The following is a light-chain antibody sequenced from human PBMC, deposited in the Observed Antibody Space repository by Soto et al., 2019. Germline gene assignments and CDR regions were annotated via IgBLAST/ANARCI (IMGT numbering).Light chain of an antibody. CDR1: QSVGSD. CDR3: QQRSNWPLT. CDR2: GAS. Sequence: EIVLTQSPATLSSSPGERATLSCRASQSVGSDLVWYQQKPGQAPRLLIDGASTRPTGIPARFSGSGSGTDFTLTISSLEPEDFAVYYCQQRSNWPLTFGPGTKVEIK. V-gene: IGKV3-11*01. J-gene: IGKJ3*01.